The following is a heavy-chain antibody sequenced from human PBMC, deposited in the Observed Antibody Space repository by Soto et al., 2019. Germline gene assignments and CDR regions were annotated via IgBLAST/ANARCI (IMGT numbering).Heavy chain of an antibody. CDR3: ARDQRGYYDGSGYYYRLRGGMDV. D-gene: IGHD3-22*01. V-gene: IGHV4-31*03. CDR2: IYYSGST. J-gene: IGHJ6*02. CDR1: VGSISSGGYY. Sequence: QVQLQESGPGLVKPSQTLSLTCTVSVGSISSGGYYWSWIRQHPGKGLEWIGYIYYSGSTYYNPSLNSRVTVAVDTSKNKFSLKLSSVTAADTAVYYCARDQRGYYDGSGYYYRLRGGMDVWGQGTTVTVSS.